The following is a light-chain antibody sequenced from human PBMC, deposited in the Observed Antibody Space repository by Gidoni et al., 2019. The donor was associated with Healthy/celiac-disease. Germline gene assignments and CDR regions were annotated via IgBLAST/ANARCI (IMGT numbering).Light chain of an antibody. J-gene: IGKJ2*04. CDR2: AAS. CDR1: QSISSY. CDR3: QQSYSTPCS. Sequence: IQRTKSPSSLSASVGDRVTITCRASQSISSYLNWYQQKPGKAPKLLIYAASSWQSGVPSRFSGSGSGTDFTLTISSLQPEDFATYYCQQSYSTPCSFGQGTKLEIK. V-gene: IGKV1-39*01.